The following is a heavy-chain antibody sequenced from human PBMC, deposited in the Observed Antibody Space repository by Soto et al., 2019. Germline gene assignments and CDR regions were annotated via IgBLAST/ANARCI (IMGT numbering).Heavy chain of an antibody. CDR1: GGSISSSSYY. V-gene: IGHV4-39*01. Sequence: SETLSLTCTVSGGSISSSSYYWGWIRQPPGKGLEWIGSIYYSGSTYYNPSLKSRVTISVDTSKNQFSLKLSSVTAADTAAYYCALRYQLPERENWFDPWGQGTLVTVSS. D-gene: IGHD2-2*01. CDR2: IYYSGST. CDR3: ALRYQLPERENWFDP. J-gene: IGHJ5*02.